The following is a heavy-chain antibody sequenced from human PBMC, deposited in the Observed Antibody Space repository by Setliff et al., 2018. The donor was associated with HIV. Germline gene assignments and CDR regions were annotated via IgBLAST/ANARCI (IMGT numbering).Heavy chain of an antibody. Sequence: SETLSLTCTVSGGSNSGDYWSWIRQPPGKGLEWIGYIHTSGRTNYNYPFKTRATISRDTSKNQFSLRLSSVTATDTAMYYCARAIYSGYYYREFDYWGQGTLVTVSS. CDR3: ARAIYSGYYYREFDY. CDR1: GGSNSGDY. D-gene: IGHD5-12*01. V-gene: IGHV4-4*09. CDR2: IHTSGRT. J-gene: IGHJ4*02.